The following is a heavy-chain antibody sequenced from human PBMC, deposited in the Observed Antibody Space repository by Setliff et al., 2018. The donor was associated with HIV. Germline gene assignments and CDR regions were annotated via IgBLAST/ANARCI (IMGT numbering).Heavy chain of an antibody. CDR2: ISSSSYYI. CDR3: ASIELAAMVPVDY. D-gene: IGHD5-18*01. CDR1: GFTFSSYT. Sequence: GGSLRLSCAASGFTFSSYTMNWVRQAPGKGLEWVSSISSSSYYIYYADSVKGRFTISRDNAKNSLFLQMNSLRAEDTAVYYCASIELAAMVPVDYLGQGTLVTVSS. J-gene: IGHJ4*02. V-gene: IGHV3-21*01.